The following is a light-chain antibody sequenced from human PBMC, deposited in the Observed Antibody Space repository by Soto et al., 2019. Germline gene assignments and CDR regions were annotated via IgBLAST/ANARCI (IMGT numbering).Light chain of an antibody. CDR2: GGS. J-gene: IGKJ4*01. CDR1: QSVISNY. CDR3: QQYGGSPRT. Sequence: ENVLTQSPGTLSLSPGEIGNLSFSASQSVISNYLAWYQQKPGQAPRLLINGGSSRATGMPNRFSGSGLGTDFALTIGRLVPEDFAVYYCQQYGGSPRTFGGGTEVDMK. V-gene: IGKV3-20*01.